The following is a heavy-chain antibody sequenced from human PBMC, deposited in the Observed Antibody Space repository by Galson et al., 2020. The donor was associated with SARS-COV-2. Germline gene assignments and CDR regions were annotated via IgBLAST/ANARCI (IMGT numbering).Heavy chain of an antibody. CDR3: AKLPVTHYYDSSGSTHGDY. J-gene: IGHJ4*02. V-gene: IGHV3-9*01. CDR2: ISWNSGSI. Sequence: GGSLRLSCAASGFTFDDYAMHWVRQAPGKGLEWVSGISWNSGSIGYADSVKGRFTISRDNAKNSLYLQMNSLRAEDTALYYCAKLPVTHYYDSSGSTHGDYWGQGTLVTVSS. D-gene: IGHD3-22*01. CDR1: GFTFDDYA.